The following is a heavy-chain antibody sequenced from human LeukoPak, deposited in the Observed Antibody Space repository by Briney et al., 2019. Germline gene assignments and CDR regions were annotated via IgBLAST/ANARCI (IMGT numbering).Heavy chain of an antibody. CDR1: GLTFNNYA. CDR3: ARGIFRGVAPEY. CDR2: ITSDGRKK. Sequence: QTGRSLRLSCAASGLTFNNYAMYWVRQAPGKGLEWVAVITSDGRKKYYADSVKGRSTISRDTSRNTLDLEMDSLRVDDTAVYYCARGIFRGVAPEYWGQGTLVTVST. J-gene: IGHJ4*02. V-gene: IGHV3-30*04. D-gene: IGHD3-10*01.